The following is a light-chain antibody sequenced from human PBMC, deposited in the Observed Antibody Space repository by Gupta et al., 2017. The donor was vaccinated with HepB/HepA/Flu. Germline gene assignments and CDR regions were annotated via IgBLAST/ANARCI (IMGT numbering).Light chain of an antibody. CDR3: QQYGSSPRLT. Sequence: EIVXTQSPGTLSLSXGERATLSCRASQSVSSSYLAWYQQKPGQAPRLLIYGASSRATGIPDRFSGSGSGTDFTLTISRLEPEDFAVYYCQQYGSSPRLTFGGGTKVEIK. J-gene: IGKJ4*01. CDR1: QSVSSSY. V-gene: IGKV3-20*01. CDR2: GAS.